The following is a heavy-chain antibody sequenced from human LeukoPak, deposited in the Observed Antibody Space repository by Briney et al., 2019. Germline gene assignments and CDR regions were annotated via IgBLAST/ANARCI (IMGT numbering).Heavy chain of an antibody. CDR3: ATSFRDLQFDY. D-gene: IGHD2-21*01. CDR1: GGSISSGDYY. J-gene: IGHJ4*02. V-gene: IGHV4-30-4*01. CDR2: IYYSGST. Sequence: NPSETLSLTCTVSGGSISSGDYYWSWIRQPPGKGLEWIGYIYYSGSTYYNPSLKSRVTISVDTSKNQFSLKLGSVTAADTALYYCATSFRDLQFDYWGQGTLVTVSS.